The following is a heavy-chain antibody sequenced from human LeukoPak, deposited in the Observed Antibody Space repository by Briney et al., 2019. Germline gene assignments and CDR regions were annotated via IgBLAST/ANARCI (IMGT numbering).Heavy chain of an antibody. V-gene: IGHV3-21*01. CDR3: ARGGGNFDY. CDR1: EFTFSSYT. Sequence: TGGSLRLSCAASEFTFSSYTINSVRQAPGKGLEWVSSISSTSTYISYADSVKGRFTISRDNAKNSLYLQMNSLRAEDTAVYYCARGGGNFDYWGQGTLVTVS. CDR2: ISSTSTYI. D-gene: IGHD2-15*01. J-gene: IGHJ4*02.